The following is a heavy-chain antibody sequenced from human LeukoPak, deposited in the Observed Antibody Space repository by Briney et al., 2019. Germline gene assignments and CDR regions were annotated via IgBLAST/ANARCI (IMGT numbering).Heavy chain of an antibody. CDR2: ISNTSTYI. CDR3: ASLFPWFDP. Sequence: GGSLRLSCAASGFTFSRYSMNWVRQAPGKGLEWVASISNTSTYIYYADSVKGRFTISRDNAKNSLNLQMDSLRAEDTAVYYCASLFPWFDPWGQGTLVTVSS. J-gene: IGHJ5*02. V-gene: IGHV3-21*01. CDR1: GFTFSRYS.